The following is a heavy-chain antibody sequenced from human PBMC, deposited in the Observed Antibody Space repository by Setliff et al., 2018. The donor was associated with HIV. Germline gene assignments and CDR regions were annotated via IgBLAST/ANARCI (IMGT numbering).Heavy chain of an antibody. CDR1: GGSFSDYY. V-gene: IGHV4-34*01. J-gene: IGHJ6*03. Sequence: ASETLSLTCAVYGGSFSDYYWAWIRQPPGKGLEWIGNVHYSGNTYYTSSLQSRVIISADTSKSQFYLRLSSVTAADTGVYYCARVRGYSSSSRDFYYHNMEVWGKGTTVTVSS. D-gene: IGHD6-6*01. CDR2: VHYSGNT. CDR3: ARVRGYSSSSRDFYYHNMEV.